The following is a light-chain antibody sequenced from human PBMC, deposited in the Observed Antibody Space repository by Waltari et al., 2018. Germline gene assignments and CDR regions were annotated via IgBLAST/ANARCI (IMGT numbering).Light chain of an antibody. CDR1: SGSVSTSYY. J-gene: IGLJ2*01. Sequence: QTVVTQEPSFSVSPGGTVTLTCGLSSGSVSTSYYPSWYQQTPGQAPRTFIDSTNTRAPGVPDRFSGSILGNKAALTITGAQADDESDYDCVLYMGSGISVFGGGTKLTVL. CDR2: STN. CDR3: VLYMGSGISV. V-gene: IGLV8-61*01.